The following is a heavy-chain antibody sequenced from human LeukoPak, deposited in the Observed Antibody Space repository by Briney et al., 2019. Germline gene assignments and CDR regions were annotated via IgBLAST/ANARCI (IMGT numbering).Heavy chain of an antibody. CDR1: GYTFTSYD. CDR2: MNPNSGNT. D-gene: IGHD7-27*01. J-gene: IGHJ4*02. CDR3: QLTGVPGLDY. V-gene: IGHV1-8*01. Sequence: GASVKVSCKASGYTFTSYDINWARQATGQGLEWMGWMNPNSGNTGYARKFQGRVAMTRNTSISTAYMELSSPRSEDTAVYYCQLTGVPGLDYWGQGTLVTVSS.